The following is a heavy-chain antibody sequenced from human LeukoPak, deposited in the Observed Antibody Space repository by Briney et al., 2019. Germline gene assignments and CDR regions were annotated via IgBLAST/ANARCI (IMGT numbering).Heavy chain of an antibody. Sequence: PSETLSLTCSVSGGSISSSSYYWGWIRRPPGKGLEWIASIYYSGTTHYNPSLKSRVTISVDTSKNQFSLKLSSVTAADTAVYYCARHYCGGDCYSRWYFDLWGRGTLVTVSS. CDR3: ARHYCGGDCYSRWYFDL. V-gene: IGHV4-39*07. CDR1: GGSISSSSYY. D-gene: IGHD2-21*02. CDR2: IYYSGTT. J-gene: IGHJ2*01.